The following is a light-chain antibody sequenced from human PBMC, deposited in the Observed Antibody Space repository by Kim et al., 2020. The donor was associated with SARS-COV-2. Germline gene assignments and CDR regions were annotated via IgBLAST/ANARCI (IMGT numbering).Light chain of an antibody. CDR2: GAS. CDR3: QHYSRIFMYS. V-gene: IGKV3-20*01. Sequence: RVSQSVNSDHLAWYQQRVGQPPRLLIFGASTRATGISDRFSGSGSGTDFTLTITRLEAEDFAVYYCQHYSRIFMYSFGQGTKLEIK. CDR1: QSVNSDH. J-gene: IGKJ2*03.